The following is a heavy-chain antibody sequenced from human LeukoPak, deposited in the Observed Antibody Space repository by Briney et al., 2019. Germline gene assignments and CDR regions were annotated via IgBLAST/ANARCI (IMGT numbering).Heavy chain of an antibody. Sequence: PSETLSLTCAVYGGSFSGYYWSWIRQPPGKGLEWIGEINHSGSTNYNPSLKSRVTISVDTSKNQFSLRLTSVTAADTAVFYCARLFTRAWEYRYGMDVWGQGTAVTVSS. V-gene: IGHV4-34*01. J-gene: IGHJ6*02. CDR2: INHSGST. CDR3: ARLFTRAWEYRYGMDV. D-gene: IGHD1-26*01. CDR1: GGSFSGYY.